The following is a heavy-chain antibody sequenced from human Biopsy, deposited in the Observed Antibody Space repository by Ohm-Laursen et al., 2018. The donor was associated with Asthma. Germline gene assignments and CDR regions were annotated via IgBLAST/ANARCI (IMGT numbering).Heavy chain of an antibody. D-gene: IGHD1-7*01. V-gene: IGHV5-51*01. CDR3: ARFIDGTFFVDY. J-gene: IGHJ4*02. CDR2: IFAANSET. CDR1: GYTFSDSW. Sequence: DSLKISCKASGYTFSDSWIGWVRQMPGKGLEWLGIIFAANSETKYSPSFQGQVTISADMSISTAFLQWSSLKASDTAIYYCARFIDGTFFVDYWGQGTLVTVSS.